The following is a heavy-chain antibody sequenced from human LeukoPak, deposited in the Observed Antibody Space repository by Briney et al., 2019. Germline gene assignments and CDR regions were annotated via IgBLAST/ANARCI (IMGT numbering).Heavy chain of an antibody. J-gene: IGHJ4*02. V-gene: IGHV3-43D*03. D-gene: IGHD3-16*01. CDR1: GFTFDDYA. CDR3: ATRARGTDY. CDR2: ISWDGGST. Sequence: GGSLRLSCAASGFTFDDYAMHWVRHAPGKGLEWVSLISWDGGSTYYADSVKGRFTTSRDNSKNSLYLQMNSLRAEDTALYYCATRARGTDYWGQGTLVTVSS.